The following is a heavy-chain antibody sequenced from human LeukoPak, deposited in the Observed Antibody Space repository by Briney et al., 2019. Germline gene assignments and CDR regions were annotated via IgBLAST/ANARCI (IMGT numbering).Heavy chain of an antibody. CDR1: GFTFRNYV. J-gene: IGHJ5*02. Sequence: GGSLRLSCAASGFTFRNYVMSWVRQAPGKGPEGVSAIGASGGNTYYADSVKGRFTISRDNSKNTLYLQMSSLRVEDTALYYCAKTSDAGFDPWGQGTLVTVSS. V-gene: IGHV3-23*01. CDR3: AKTSDAGFDP. CDR2: IGASGGNT.